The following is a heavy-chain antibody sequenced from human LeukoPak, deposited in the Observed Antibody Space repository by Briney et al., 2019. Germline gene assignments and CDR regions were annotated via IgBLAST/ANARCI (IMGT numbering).Heavy chain of an antibody. V-gene: IGHV1-18*01. J-gene: IGHJ3*02. D-gene: IGHD1-26*01. CDR1: GYTFTSYG. CDR3: ARDIYSGSYLVAFDI. Sequence: ASVKVSCKASGYTFTSYGISWVRQAPGQGLEWMGWISAYNGNTNYAQKLQGRVTMTTDTSTSTAYMELRSLRSDDTAVYYCARDIYSGSYLVAFDIWGQGTMVTVSS. CDR2: ISAYNGNT.